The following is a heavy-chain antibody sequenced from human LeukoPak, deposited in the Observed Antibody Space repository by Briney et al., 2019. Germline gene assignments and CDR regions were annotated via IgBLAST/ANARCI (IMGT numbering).Heavy chain of an antibody. J-gene: IGHJ5*02. CDR1: GFTFSSYG. V-gene: IGHV3-30*02. CDR3: ARAVQQWLVIYWFDP. Sequence: GGSLRLSCAASGFTFSSYGMHWVRQAPGKGLEWVAFIRYDGSNKYYANSVKGRFTISRDNSKNTLYLQMNSLRAEDTAVYYCARAVQQWLVIYWFDPWGQGTLVTVSS. CDR2: IRYDGSNK. D-gene: IGHD6-19*01.